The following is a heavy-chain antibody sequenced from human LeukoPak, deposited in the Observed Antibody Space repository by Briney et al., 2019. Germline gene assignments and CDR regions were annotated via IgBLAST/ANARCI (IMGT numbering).Heavy chain of an antibody. CDR3: AKDRGYCSSTRCYALHYFDY. Sequence: PGGSLRLSCVASGFSFSSYGMHWVRQAPGKGLEWVAFIFYDGSNKYYADSVKGRFTISRDNSKNTLYLQMNSLRAEDTAVYYCAKDRGYCSSTRCYALHYFDYWGQGTLVTVSS. J-gene: IGHJ4*02. D-gene: IGHD2-2*01. V-gene: IGHV3-30*02. CDR2: IFYDGSNK. CDR1: GFSFSSYG.